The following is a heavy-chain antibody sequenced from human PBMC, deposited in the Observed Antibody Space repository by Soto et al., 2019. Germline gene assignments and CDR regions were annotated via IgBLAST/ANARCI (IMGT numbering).Heavy chain of an antibody. V-gene: IGHV1-18*01. D-gene: IGHD4-17*01. CDR3: ARDVHSMTPYGDYGKTYGMDV. CDR1: GYTFTSYG. J-gene: IGHJ6*01. Sequence: ASVKVSCKASGYTFTSYGISWVRQAPGQGLEWMGWISAYNGNTNYAQKLQGRVTMTTDTSTSTAYMELRSLRSDDTAVYYCARDVHSMTPYGDYGKTYGMDVWGQGTTVTVSS. CDR2: ISAYNGNT.